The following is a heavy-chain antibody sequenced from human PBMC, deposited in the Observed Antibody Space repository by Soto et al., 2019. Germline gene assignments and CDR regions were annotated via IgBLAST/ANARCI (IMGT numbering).Heavy chain of an antibody. CDR3: ARDRDTAMVSHYYYGMDV. D-gene: IGHD5-18*01. Sequence: PSETLSLTCTVSGGSVSSGSYYWSWIRQPPGKGLEWIGYIYYSGSTNYNPSLKSRVTISVDTSKNQFSLKLSSVTAADTAVYYCARDRDTAMVSHYYYGMDVWGQGTTVTVS. CDR1: GGSVSSGSYY. J-gene: IGHJ6*02. V-gene: IGHV4-61*01. CDR2: IYYSGST.